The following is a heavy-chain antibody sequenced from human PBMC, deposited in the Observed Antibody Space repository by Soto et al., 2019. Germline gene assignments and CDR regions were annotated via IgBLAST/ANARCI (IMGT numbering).Heavy chain of an antibody. V-gene: IGHV4-31*03. CDR2: LSYGGGT. Sequence: QVQLQESGPGLVKPSQTLSLTCTVSGVSINSGGYCWSWIRQHPGKGLEWIGCLSYGGGTSYTASPKSRVTISVDTSKNQFSLKLSSVTAADTAVYYCSRGILVWGQGTLITVSS. J-gene: IGHJ4*02. CDR1: GVSINSGGYC. CDR3: SRGILV. D-gene: IGHD5-18*01.